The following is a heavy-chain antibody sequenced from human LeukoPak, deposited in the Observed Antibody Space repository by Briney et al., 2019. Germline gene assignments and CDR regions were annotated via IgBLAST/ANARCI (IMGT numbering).Heavy chain of an antibody. CDR3: ARDPTPQYYYYRDV. CDR2: IYSGGST. J-gene: IGHJ6*03. Sequence: GGSLRLSCAASGFTVSSNYMSWVRQAPGKGLEWVSVIYSGGSTYYADSAKGRFTISRDNSKNTLYLQMNSLRAEDTAVYYCARDPTPQYYYYRDVGGRGPTVTVSS. V-gene: IGHV3-53*01. CDR1: GFTVSSNY.